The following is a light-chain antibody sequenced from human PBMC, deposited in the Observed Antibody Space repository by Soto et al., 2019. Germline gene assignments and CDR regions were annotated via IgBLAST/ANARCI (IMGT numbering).Light chain of an antibody. J-gene: IGKJ5*01. CDR3: QEHNDWPPNT. CDR1: QSVSSN. CDR2: GAS. Sequence: EIVMTQSPATLSVSPGERATLSCRASQSVSSNLAWYQQKPGQAPRLLIYGASTRATGIPDRLSGSGSGTEFTLAISSLQSEDFVVYYCQEHNDWPPNTFGQGTRLEIK. V-gene: IGKV3-15*01.